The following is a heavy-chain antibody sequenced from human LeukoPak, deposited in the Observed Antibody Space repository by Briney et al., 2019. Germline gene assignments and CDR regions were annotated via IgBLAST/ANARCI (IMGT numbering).Heavy chain of an antibody. D-gene: IGHD1-26*01. V-gene: IGHV4-28*01. CDR1: DYSISSSNW. J-gene: IGHJ4*02. CDR3: ARQSGSYGVY. CDR2: MYYSGST. Sequence: PSDTLSLTCAVSDYSISSSNWWGWIRQPPGKGLEWIGYMYYSGSTYYNPSLKSRVTRSVDTSKNQFSLKLSSVTAVDTAVYYCARQSGSYGVYWGQGTLVTVSA.